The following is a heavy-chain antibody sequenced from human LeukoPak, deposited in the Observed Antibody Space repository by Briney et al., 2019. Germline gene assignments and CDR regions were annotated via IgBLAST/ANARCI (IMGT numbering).Heavy chain of an antibody. Sequence: GESLKISCKGSGYSFTSYWIGWVRQMPGKGLEWMGIIYPSDSDTRYSPSFQGQVTISADKSISTAYLQWSSPKASDTAMYYCASWGYSSGWYDAFDIWGQGTMVTVSS. J-gene: IGHJ3*02. D-gene: IGHD6-19*01. V-gene: IGHV5-51*01. CDR3: ASWGYSSGWYDAFDI. CDR2: IYPSDSDT. CDR1: GYSFTSYW.